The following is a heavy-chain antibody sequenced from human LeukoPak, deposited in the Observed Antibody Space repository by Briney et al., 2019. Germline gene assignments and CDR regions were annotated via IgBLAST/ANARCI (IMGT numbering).Heavy chain of an antibody. J-gene: IGHJ4*02. CDR3: AKRGVVIRGILVIGYHQEAYHYDF. CDR2: ISERGGST. V-gene: IGHV3-23*01. CDR1: GISLSNYA. D-gene: IGHD3-10*01. Sequence: GGSLRLSCVVSGISLSNYAMTWVRQSPGKGLEWVSYISERGGSTTYADSVKGRFTISRDTSLNTLYPQMNNLRGEDTAVYFCAKRGVVIRGILVIGYHQEAYHYDFWGQGVLVTVSS.